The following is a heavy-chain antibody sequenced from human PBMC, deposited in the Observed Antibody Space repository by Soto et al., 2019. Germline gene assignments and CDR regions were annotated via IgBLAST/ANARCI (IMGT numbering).Heavy chain of an antibody. Sequence: QVQLVQSGAEVKKPGSSVKVSCKASGGSFSSFAISWVRQAPGQGLEWMGGIIPIYGTVNYAQKFRGRVTITADESTSPAYMEVSRVRSDGTAVYYCARGEWEGFSEGREHWFDPWGQGTLVTVSS. V-gene: IGHV1-69*01. CDR1: GGSFSSFA. CDR3: ARGEWEGFSEGREHWFDP. J-gene: IGHJ5*02. CDR2: IIPIYGTV. D-gene: IGHD1-26*01.